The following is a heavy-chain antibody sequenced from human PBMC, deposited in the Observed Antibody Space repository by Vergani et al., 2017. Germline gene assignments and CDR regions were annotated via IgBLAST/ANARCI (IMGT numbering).Heavy chain of an antibody. CDR2: IYHSGST. CDR3: ARXLGITIFGVVSQAWFDP. Sequence: QVQLQESGPGLVKPSETLSLTCAVSGYSISSGYYWGWIRQPPGKGLEWIGSIYHSGSTYYNPSLKSRVTISVDTSKNQFSLKLSSVTAADTAVYYCARXLGITIFGVVSQAWFDPWGQGTLVTVSS. D-gene: IGHD3-3*01. V-gene: IGHV4-38-2*02. CDR1: GYSISSGYY. J-gene: IGHJ5*02.